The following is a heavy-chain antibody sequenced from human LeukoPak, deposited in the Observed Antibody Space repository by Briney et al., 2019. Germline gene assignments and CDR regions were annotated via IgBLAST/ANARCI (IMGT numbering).Heavy chain of an antibody. D-gene: IGHD3-10*01. J-gene: IGHJ4*02. CDR3: ATDGSGSYYALSHY. CDR2: FDPEDGET. CDR1: GYTLTELS. Sequence: EASVKVSCKVSGYTLTELSMHWVRQAPGKGLEWMGGFDPEDGETIYAQKFQGRVTMTEDTSTDTAYMELSSLRSEDTAVYYCATDGSGSYYALSHYWGQGTLVTVSS. V-gene: IGHV1-24*01.